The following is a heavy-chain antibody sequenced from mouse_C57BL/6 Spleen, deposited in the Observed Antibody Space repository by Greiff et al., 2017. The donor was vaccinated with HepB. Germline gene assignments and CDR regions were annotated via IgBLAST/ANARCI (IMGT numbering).Heavy chain of an antibody. D-gene: IGHD2-1*01. V-gene: IGHV3-6*01. CDR2: ISYDGSN. Sequence: EVQLQESGPGLVKPSQSLSLTCSVTGYSITSGYYWNWIRQFPGNKLEWMGYISYDGSNNYNPSLKNRISITRDTSKNQFFLKLNSVTTEDTATYYCARGAIYYGNFDYWGQGTTLTVSS. J-gene: IGHJ2*01. CDR1: GYSITSGYY. CDR3: ARGAIYYGNFDY.